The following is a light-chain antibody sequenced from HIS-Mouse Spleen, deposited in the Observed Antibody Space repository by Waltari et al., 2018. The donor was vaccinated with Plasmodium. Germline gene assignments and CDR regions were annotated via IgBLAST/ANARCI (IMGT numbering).Light chain of an antibody. V-gene: IGLV3-1*01. CDR3: QAWDSSTVV. CDR1: KLGYKY. J-gene: IGLJ2*01. CDR2: QDS. Sequence: SYELTQPPSVSVSPGQTASITCSGDKLGYKYACWYQQKPGQSPVLVIYQDSKRPSGIPGRFSGSNAGNTGTLTISGTQAMDEADYYCQAWDSSTVVFGGGTKLTVL.